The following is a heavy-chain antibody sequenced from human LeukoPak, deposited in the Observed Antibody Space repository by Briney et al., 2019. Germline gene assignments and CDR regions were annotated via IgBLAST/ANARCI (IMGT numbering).Heavy chain of an antibody. Sequence: SVKVSCKASGGTFSSYAISWVRQAPGQGLEWMGGIMPIFGTANYAQKFQGRVTITADESTSTAYMELSSLRSEDTAVYYCASLSGRYSGYPGYFQHWGQGTLVTVSS. J-gene: IGHJ1*01. V-gene: IGHV1-69*13. CDR3: ASLSGRYSGYPGYFQH. CDR2: IMPIFGTA. D-gene: IGHD5-12*01. CDR1: GGTFSSYA.